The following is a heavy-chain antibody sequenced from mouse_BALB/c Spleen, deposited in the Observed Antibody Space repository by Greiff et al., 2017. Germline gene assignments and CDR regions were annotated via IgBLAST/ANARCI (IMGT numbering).Heavy chain of an antibody. CDR1: GYSITSDYA. J-gene: IGHJ2*01. Sequence: EVQLQESGPGLVKPSQSLSLTCTVTGYSITSDYAWNWIRQFPGNKLEWMGYISYSGSTSYNPSLKSRISITRDTSKNQFFLQLNSVTTEDTATYYCARRIYYYFDYWGQGTTLTVSS. CDR3: ARRIYYYFDY. CDR2: ISYSGST. D-gene: IGHD1-1*01. V-gene: IGHV3-2*02.